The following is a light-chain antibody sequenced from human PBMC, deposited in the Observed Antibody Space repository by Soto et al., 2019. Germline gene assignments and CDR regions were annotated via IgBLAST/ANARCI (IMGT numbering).Light chain of an antibody. V-gene: IGLV2-23*01. CDR1: SSDVGTYNL. CDR3: AAWDDSLYGWV. J-gene: IGLJ3*02. CDR2: EGT. Sequence: QSALTQPASVSGSPGQSITISCTGTSSDVGTYNLVSWYQQHPGKAPKLMVYEGTKRPSGVSNRFSGSKSGNTASLTISGLQAEDEADYYCAAWDDSLYGWVFGGGTKVTVL.